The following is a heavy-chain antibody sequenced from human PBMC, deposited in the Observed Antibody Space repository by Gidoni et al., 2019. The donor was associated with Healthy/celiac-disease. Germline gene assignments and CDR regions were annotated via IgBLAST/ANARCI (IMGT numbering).Heavy chain of an antibody. CDR3: ARGPFRYYDIRNWFDP. V-gene: IGHV4-34*01. Sequence: QVQLQQWGAGLLKPSETLSLTCAVYGGSFSGYYWSWIRQPPGKGLEWIGEINHSGSTNYNPSLKSRVTISVDTSKNQFSLKLSSVTAADTAVYYCARGPFRYYDIRNWFDPWGQGTLVTVSS. CDR2: INHSGST. CDR1: GGSFSGYY. D-gene: IGHD3-9*01. J-gene: IGHJ5*02.